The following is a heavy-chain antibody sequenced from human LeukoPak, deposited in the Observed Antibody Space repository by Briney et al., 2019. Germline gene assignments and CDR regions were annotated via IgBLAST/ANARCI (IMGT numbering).Heavy chain of an antibody. CDR1: GFSFSDST. Sequence: PGGSLKLSFVGLGFSFSDSTIHWVPRAAGKGLGGVGRIRSEPENFATAYAASARGRFTMSREESKNTAYLQMDGLKHQHTVLFYCFSTNSTPGGNWFDPWRRATLV. J-gene: IGHJ5*02. CDR3: FSTNSTPGGNWFDP. V-gene: IGHV3-73*01. D-gene: IGHD2-8*01. CDR2: IRSEPENFAT.